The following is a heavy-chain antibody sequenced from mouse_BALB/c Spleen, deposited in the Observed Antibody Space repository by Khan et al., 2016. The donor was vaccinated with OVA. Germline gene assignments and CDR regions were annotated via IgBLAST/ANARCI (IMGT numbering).Heavy chain of an antibody. V-gene: IGHV3-2*02. J-gene: IGHJ2*01. CDR2: ITYSGST. Sequence: EVQLVESGPGLVKPSQSLSLTCTVTGYSITSDYAWNWIRQFPGNKLEWMAYITYSGSTGYNPSLKGRISITRDTSKNQFFLQLNSVTTDDTATSYGARDYGSSYLFFDYWGQGTTLTVSS. D-gene: IGHD1-1*01. CDR1: GYSITSDYA. CDR3: ARDYGSSYLFFDY.